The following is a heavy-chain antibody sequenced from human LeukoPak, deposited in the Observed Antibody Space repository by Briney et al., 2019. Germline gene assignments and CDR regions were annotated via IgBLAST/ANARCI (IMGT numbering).Heavy chain of an antibody. CDR3: ARGLLSGSSMPAESWFDP. Sequence: PSETLSLTCTVSGGSVSSGDYYWSWIRQPPGKGLEWIGEINHSGSTNYNPSLKSRVTISVDTSKNQFSLKLSSVTAADTAVYYCARGLLSGSSMPAESWFDPWGQGTLVTVSS. V-gene: IGHV4-61*08. D-gene: IGHD3-10*01. J-gene: IGHJ5*02. CDR2: INHSGST. CDR1: GGSVSSGDYY.